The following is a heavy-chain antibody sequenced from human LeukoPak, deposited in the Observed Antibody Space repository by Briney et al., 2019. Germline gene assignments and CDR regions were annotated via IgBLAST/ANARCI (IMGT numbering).Heavy chain of an antibody. J-gene: IGHJ3*02. CDR2: IYTSGST. D-gene: IGHD3-10*01. V-gene: IGHV4-4*07. CDR3: ARALSYGSGSKLDAFDI. Sequence: PSETLSLTCTVSGASISSYSWSWIRQPAGKGLEWIGRIYTSGSTNYNPSLKSRVTMSVDTSKNQFSLKLSSVTAADTAVYYCARALSYGSGSKLDAFDIWGQGTMVIVSS. CDR1: GASISSYS.